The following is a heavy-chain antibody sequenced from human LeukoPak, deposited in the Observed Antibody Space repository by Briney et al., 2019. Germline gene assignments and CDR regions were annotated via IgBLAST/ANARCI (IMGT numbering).Heavy chain of an antibody. CDR2: VSETGST. J-gene: IGHJ6*03. Sequence: SETLSLTCTVSVGSIIIYNWNSIRQPPGKGLEWIGYVSETGSTNYNSSLENRVTLSLDTSKSQISLNLMSATVADTAVYYCARQDALGKFPPPYYMDVWGKGTTVIVS. V-gene: IGHV4-59*08. D-gene: IGHD1-26*01. CDR1: VGSIIIYN. CDR3: ARQDALGKFPPPYYMDV.